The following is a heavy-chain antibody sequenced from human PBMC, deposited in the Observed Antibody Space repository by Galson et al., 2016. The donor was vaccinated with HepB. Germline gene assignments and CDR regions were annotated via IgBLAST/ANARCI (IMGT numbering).Heavy chain of an antibody. D-gene: IGHD6-25*01. CDR3: ARSPRLAYYYYAMDV. Sequence: PGRGLEWVANIKQDGSEKYYVDSVKGRFTISRDNAKNSLYLQMNSLRAEDTAVYYCARSPRLAYYYYAMDVWGQGTTVTVSS. CDR2: IKQDGSEK. V-gene: IGHV3-7*01. J-gene: IGHJ6*02.